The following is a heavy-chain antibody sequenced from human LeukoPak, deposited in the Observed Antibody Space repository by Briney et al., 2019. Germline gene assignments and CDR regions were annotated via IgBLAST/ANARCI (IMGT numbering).Heavy chain of an antibody. D-gene: IGHD4-11*01. Sequence: GGSLRLSCAASGFTFSDYYMSWIRQAPGKGLEWVSYISSSGSTIYYADSVKGRFTISRDNAKNSLYLQMSSLRAEDTAVYYCASVGTVTRYYYYYGMDVWGQGTTVTVSS. CDR3: ASVGTVTRYYYYYGMDV. V-gene: IGHV3-11*01. J-gene: IGHJ6*02. CDR1: GFTFSDYY. CDR2: ISSSGSTI.